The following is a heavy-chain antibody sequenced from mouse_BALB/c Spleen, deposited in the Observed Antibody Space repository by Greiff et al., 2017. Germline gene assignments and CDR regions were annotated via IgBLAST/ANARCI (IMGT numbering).Heavy chain of an antibody. CDR1: GYTFTSYW. J-gene: IGHJ4*01. Sequence: QVQLKQPGAELVKPGASVKMSCKASGYTFTSYWMHWVKQRPGQGLEWIGTIDPSDSYTSYNQKFKGKATLTVDTSSSTAYMQLSSLTSEDSAVYYCTRTLNSLLRPYAMDDWGQGTSVTVSS. V-gene: IGHV1S127*01. CDR2: IDPSDSYT. CDR3: TRTLNSLLRPYAMDD. D-gene: IGHD1-2*01.